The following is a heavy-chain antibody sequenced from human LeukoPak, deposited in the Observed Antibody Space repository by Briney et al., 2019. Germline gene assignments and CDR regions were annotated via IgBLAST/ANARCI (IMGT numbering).Heavy chain of an antibody. V-gene: IGHV1-69*13. D-gene: IGHD1-26*01. CDR3: ARVDSGRYYGHDY. CDR2: IIPIFGTA. Sequence: GASVKVSCKASGGTFSSYAISWVRQAPGQGLEWMGGIIPIFGTANYAQKFQGRVTITADESTSTAYMELSSLRSEDTAMYYCARVDSGRYYGHDYWGQGTLVTVTS. CDR1: GGTFSSYA. J-gene: IGHJ4*02.